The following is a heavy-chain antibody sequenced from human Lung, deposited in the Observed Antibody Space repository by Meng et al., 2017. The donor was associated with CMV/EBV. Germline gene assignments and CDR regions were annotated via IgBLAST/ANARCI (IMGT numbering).Heavy chain of an antibody. CDR3: AADSLGCGGECSYPFDF. CDR1: RGTFSNYA. V-gene: IGHV1-69*10. CDR2: IVPVVLIP. J-gene: IGHJ4*02. D-gene: IGHD2-21*01. Sequence: SXXVSXKASRGTFSNYAISWVRQAPGQGLEWMGAIVPVVLIPSYPRKFQGRVTITADKSTTTAYMELRSLRSEDTAVYYCAADSLGCGGECSYPFDFWGQGTLVTVSS.